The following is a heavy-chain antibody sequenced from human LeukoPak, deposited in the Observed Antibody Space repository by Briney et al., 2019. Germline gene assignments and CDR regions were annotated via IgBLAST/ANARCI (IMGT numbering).Heavy chain of an antibody. J-gene: IGHJ4*02. Sequence: GESLQISCQGSGSRFTSYWIGWVRRLPGKGLEWMGIIYPGDSDTRYSPSFQGQVTISADKSISTACLQWSSLKASDTAMYYCARSDSSGYCDYWGQGTLVTVSS. CDR3: ARSDSSGYCDY. CDR2: IYPGDSDT. CDR1: GSRFTSYW. D-gene: IGHD3-22*01. V-gene: IGHV5-51*01.